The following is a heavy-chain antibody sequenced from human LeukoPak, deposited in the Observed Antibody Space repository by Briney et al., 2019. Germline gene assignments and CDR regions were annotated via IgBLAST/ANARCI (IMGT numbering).Heavy chain of an antibody. V-gene: IGHV4-59*01. J-gene: IGHJ3*02. CDR1: GGSISSYY. CDR3: ARGHSSSYPDAFDI. D-gene: IGHD6-6*01. CDR2: IYYSGST. Sequence: PSETLSLTCTVSGGSISSYYWSWIRQPPGKGLEWIGYIYYSGSTNYNPSLKSRVTISVDTSKNQFSLKLSSVTAADTAVYYCARGHSSSYPDAFDIWGQGTMVTVSS.